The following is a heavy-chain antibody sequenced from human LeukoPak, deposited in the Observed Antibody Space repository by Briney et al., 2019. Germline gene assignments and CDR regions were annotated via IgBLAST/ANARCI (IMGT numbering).Heavy chain of an antibody. D-gene: IGHD3-22*01. CDR2: IKEDGTET. J-gene: IGHJ6*02. CDR3: ARGPHTPVGYYYDSSGYGMDV. V-gene: IGHV3-7*01. CDR1: GFMFSSNW. Sequence: GSLRLPCAASGFMFSSNWMSWVRLAPGKGLEWVANIKEDGTETYYVDSVKGRFTISRDNAKNSLYLQMNSLRAEDTAVYYCARGPHTPVGYYYDSSGYGMDVWGQGTTVTVSS.